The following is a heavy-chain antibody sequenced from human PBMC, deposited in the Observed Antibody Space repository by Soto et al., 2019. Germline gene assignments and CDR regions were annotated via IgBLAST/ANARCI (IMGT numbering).Heavy chain of an antibody. CDR2: IWYDGSNK. V-gene: IGHV3-33*01. D-gene: IGHD2-2*01. Sequence: QVQLVESGGGVVQPGRSLRLSCAASGFTFSSYGMHWVRQAPGKGLEWVAVIWYDGSNKYYADSVKARFTISRDNSKNTLYLQMNSLRAEDTAVYYCARAGVVVPAASNWFDPWGQGTLVTVSS. J-gene: IGHJ5*02. CDR1: GFTFSSYG. CDR3: ARAGVVVPAASNWFDP.